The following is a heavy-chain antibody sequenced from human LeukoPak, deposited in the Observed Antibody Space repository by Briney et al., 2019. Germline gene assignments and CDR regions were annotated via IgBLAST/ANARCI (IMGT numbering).Heavy chain of an antibody. CDR1: GFTFDDYA. CDR3: AKVGGSCSGGSCYSGGDLDY. V-gene: IGHV3-43*02. Sequence: GGSLRLSCAASGFTFDDYAMHWVRQAPGKGLEWVSLISGDGGSTYYADSVKGRFTISRDNSKNTLYLQMNSLRAEDTAVYYCAKVGGSCSGGSCYSGGDLDYWGQGTLVTVSS. D-gene: IGHD2-15*01. J-gene: IGHJ4*02. CDR2: ISGDGGST.